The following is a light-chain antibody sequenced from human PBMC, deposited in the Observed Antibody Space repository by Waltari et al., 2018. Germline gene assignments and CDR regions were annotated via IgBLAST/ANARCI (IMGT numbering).Light chain of an antibody. J-gene: IGLJ3*02. CDR1: SSNIGSNY. V-gene: IGLV1-47*01. CDR3: AAWDDSLSGWV. CDR2: RNK. Sequence: QSVLTQPPSASGTPGQRVTISCSGSSSNIGSNYVYWYQQLPGTAPKLLNYRNKQRPEGVPDRFSGAKSGTSASLAISGLRSEDEAEYYCAAWDDSLSGWVFGGGTKLTVL.